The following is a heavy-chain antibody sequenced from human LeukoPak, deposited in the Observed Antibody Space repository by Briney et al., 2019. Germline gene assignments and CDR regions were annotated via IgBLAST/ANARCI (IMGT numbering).Heavy chain of an antibody. CDR2: IAISDGKT. J-gene: IGHJ4*02. V-gene: IGHV3-23*01. CDR1: GFALSSTA. D-gene: IGHD3-10*01. Sequence: GGSLRLSCAASGFALSSTAMSWVRQAPGKGLEWVSTIAISDGKTYYADSVKGRFSISRDNSKNTPYLQMNSLRAEDTAVYYCARDGSGSYYFDYWGQGTLVTVSS. CDR3: ARDGSGSYYFDY.